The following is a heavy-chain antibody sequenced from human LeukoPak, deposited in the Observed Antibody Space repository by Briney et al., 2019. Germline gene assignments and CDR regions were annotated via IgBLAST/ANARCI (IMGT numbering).Heavy chain of an antibody. CDR2: IYSSGNT. CDR3: ARDPYNNSPFDY. CDR1: GGXINNYF. D-gene: IGHD4-11*01. V-gene: IGHV4-4*07. Sequence: SETLSLTCTVSGGXINNYFWSWIRQPAGKGLEWIGRIYSSGNTNYNPSLGSPVTMSIDTSKNQFSLKVTSVTDADTAVYYCARDPYNNSPFDYWGQGTLVTVSS. J-gene: IGHJ4*02.